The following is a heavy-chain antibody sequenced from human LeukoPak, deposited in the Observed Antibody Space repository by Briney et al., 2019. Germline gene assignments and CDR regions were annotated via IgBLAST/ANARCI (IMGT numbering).Heavy chain of an antibody. CDR3: GSFNSYDGIG. CDR1: GFTFSSYW. V-gene: IGHV3-7*01. J-gene: IGHJ4*02. CDR2: IKQDGSEK. D-gene: IGHD3-16*01. Sequence: GRSLRLSCAASGFTFSSYWMSWVSQAAGKWMEWVANIKQDGSEKYYVDSVKGRFTISRDNAKNSLYLQMNSLRAEDTAVYYCGSFNSYDGIGWGQGTLVTVSS.